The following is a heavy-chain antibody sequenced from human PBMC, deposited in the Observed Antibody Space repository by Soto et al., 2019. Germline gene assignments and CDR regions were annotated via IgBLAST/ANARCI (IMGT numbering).Heavy chain of an antibody. Sequence: SLRLSGADSGFPFTGSAMHWVRQASGKGLEWVGRIRSKTNSYATAYAASVKGRFTISRDDSKNTAYLQMNSLKTEDTAVYYCGVGAILFGDFDYWGQGTLVTVSS. CDR3: GVGAILFGDFDY. CDR1: GFPFTGSA. V-gene: IGHV3-73*01. CDR2: IRSKTNSYAT. J-gene: IGHJ4*02. D-gene: IGHD2-2*02.